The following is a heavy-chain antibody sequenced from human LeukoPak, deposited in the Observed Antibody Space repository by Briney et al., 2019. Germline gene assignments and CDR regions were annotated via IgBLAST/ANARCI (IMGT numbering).Heavy chain of an antibody. CDR1: GFTFSTYR. CDR3: VTGLDSRGNS. D-gene: IGHD3-9*01. J-gene: IGHJ4*02. V-gene: IGHV3-74*01. Sequence: GGSLRLSCAASGFTFSTYRMHWVRQAPGKGLLWVSRIEGDGSGTTYAGSVKGRFTISRDNAKSTLYLQMNSLRDEDTAVYYCVTGLDSRGNSWGQGTLVTVSS. CDR2: IEGDGSGT.